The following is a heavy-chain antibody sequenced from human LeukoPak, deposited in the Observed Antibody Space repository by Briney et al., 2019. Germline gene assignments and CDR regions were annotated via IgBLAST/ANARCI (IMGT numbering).Heavy chain of an antibody. D-gene: IGHD3-9*01. J-gene: IGHJ4*02. CDR1: GFTFSSYE. V-gene: IGHV3-48*03. Sequence: QPGGSLRLSCATSGFTFSSYEMNWVRQAPGKGLEWGSYISSSGTPIYYTDSVKGRFTISRDIAKNSLYLQMNSLRAEDTAVYYCARVSGYRATFDYWGQGTLVTVSS. CDR2: ISSSGTPI. CDR3: ARVSGYRATFDY.